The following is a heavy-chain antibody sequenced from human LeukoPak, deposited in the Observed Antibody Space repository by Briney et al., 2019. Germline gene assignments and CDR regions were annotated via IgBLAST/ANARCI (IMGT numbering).Heavy chain of an antibody. CDR3: ARNQKCGQQTLLGMDV. J-gene: IGHJ6*02. CDR2: IYPGDSDT. V-gene: IGHV5-51*01. D-gene: IGHD6-13*01. Sequence: GESLKISCKGSGYSFTSYWIGWVRQLPGNSLEWMGIIYPGDSDTRYSPSFQGQVTISADKSISTAYLQWSSLKASDTAMYYWARNQKCGQQTLLGMDVWGQGTTVTVSS. CDR1: GYSFTSYW.